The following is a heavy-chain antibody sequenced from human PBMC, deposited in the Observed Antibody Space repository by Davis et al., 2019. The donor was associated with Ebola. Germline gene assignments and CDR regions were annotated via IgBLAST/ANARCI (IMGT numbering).Heavy chain of an antibody. D-gene: IGHD3-22*01. CDR1: GYTFNLYG. J-gene: IGHJ6*02. Sequence: ASVKVSCKASGYTFNLYGISWVRQAPGQGLEWLGWISAYNGNTKYAQRFQDRVTMTTDTSTNTAYMEVRSLRSDDTAVYYCARGGISMIVVPRDYYYGMDVWGQGTTVTVSS. CDR3: ARGGISMIVVPRDYYYGMDV. CDR2: ISAYNGNT. V-gene: IGHV1-18*01.